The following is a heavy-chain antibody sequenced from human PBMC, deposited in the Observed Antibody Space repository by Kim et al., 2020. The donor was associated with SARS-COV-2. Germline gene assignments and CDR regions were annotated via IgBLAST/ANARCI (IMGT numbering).Heavy chain of an antibody. CDR1: GFTFDTSD. J-gene: IGHJ6*02. CDR2: SGIAGET. D-gene: IGHD3-10*01. Sequence: GGSLRLSCAGSGFTFDTSDIHWVRQATGKPLEWVSSSGIAGETYYAASVKGRFTISRENAKNSVYLQMNNLRAGDTAVYHCARALWFGVASYGLDVWGPGTTVTVSS. CDR3: ARALWFGVASYGLDV. V-gene: IGHV3-13*01.